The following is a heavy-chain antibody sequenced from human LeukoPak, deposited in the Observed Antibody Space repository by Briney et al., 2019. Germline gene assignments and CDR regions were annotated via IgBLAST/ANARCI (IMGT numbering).Heavy chain of an antibody. CDR2: ISSSSSYI. V-gene: IGHV3-21*01. CDR1: GFTFSSYS. J-gene: IGHJ5*02. D-gene: IGHD2/OR15-2a*01. CDR3: VRGGLSSSWFDP. Sequence: GGSLRLSCAASGFTFSSYSMNWVRQAPGKGLGWVSSISSSSSYIYYADSVKGRFTISRDNAKNSLYLQMNSLRAEDTAVYYCVRGGLSSSWFDPWGQGTLVTVSS.